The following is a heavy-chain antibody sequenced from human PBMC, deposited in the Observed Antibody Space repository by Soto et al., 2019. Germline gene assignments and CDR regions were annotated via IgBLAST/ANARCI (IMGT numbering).Heavy chain of an antibody. Sequence: EVQLVESGGVSVQPGGSQRLSCAASGFSLSNYWMHWVRQAPGKGLVWVSRINIDGSTTTYADSVKGRFTISRDNAKNTLYLQMNSLRDEDTAVYYCVRIRRGDGYTFGYWGQGTLVTVSS. J-gene: IGHJ4*02. CDR3: VRIRRGDGYTFGY. V-gene: IGHV3-74*01. CDR2: INIDGSTT. CDR1: GFSLSNYW. D-gene: IGHD5-12*01.